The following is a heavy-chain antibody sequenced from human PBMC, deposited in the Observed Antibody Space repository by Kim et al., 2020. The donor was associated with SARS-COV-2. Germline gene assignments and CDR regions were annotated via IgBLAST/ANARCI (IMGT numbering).Heavy chain of an antibody. CDR2: DENAK. D-gene: IGHD1-20*01. V-gene: IGHV3-7*03. J-gene: IGHJ4*02. CDR3: ARVNNIFDY. Sequence: DENAKYYMDSVKGRFTISRDNAKNSLYLQMNSLRAEDTAVYYCARVNNIFDYGGQGTLVTVSS.